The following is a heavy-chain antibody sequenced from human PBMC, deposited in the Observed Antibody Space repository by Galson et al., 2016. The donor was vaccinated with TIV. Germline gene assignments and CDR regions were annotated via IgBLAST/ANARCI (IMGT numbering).Heavy chain of an antibody. Sequence: SVKVSCKASGYTFTSHTMHWVRQAPGQRLEWMGWINVGNGNTKYVQKFKGRVTITSDTSARIAYMELSTLTYEDTAMYYCARDRLGAKRAFDIWRQGTLVTVSS. D-gene: IGHD3-16*01. V-gene: IGHV1-3*01. CDR1: GYTFTSHT. CDR2: INVGNGNT. J-gene: IGHJ3*02. CDR3: ARDRLGAKRAFDI.